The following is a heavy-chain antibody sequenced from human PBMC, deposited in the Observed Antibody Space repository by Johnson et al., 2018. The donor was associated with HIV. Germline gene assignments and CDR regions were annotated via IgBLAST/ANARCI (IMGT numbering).Heavy chain of an antibody. D-gene: IGHD4-17*01. CDR2: ISYDGSNK. V-gene: IGHV3-30*03. CDR3: ARRRRYGDYFADAFDI. CDR1: GFMFSSFA. J-gene: IGHJ3*02. Sequence: QVQLVESGGGVVQPGRSLRLSCAASGFMFSSFAMHWVRQAPGKGLEWVAVISYDGSNKYYVDSVKGRFTISRDNSKNTLYLQMNSLRAEDTALYYCARRRRYGDYFADAFDIWGQGTMVTVSS.